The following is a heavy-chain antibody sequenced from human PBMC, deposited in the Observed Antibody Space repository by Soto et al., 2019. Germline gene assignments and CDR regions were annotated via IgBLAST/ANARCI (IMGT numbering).Heavy chain of an antibody. CDR2: INPSGGST. J-gene: IGHJ4*02. D-gene: IGHD2-15*01. V-gene: IGHV1-46*03. CDR3: ARGGWIYCSGGSCYRYYFDY. Sequence: APGQGLEWMGIINPSGGSTSYAQKFQGRVTMTRDTSTSTVYMELSSLRSEDTAVYYCARGGWIYCSGGSCYRYYFDYWGQGTLVTVSS.